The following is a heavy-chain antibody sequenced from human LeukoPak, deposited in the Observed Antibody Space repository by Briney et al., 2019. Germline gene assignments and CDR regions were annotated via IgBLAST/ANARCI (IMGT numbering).Heavy chain of an antibody. D-gene: IGHD3-10*01. CDR3: ARDRAILLWFMEGNQEAFDY. J-gene: IGHJ4*02. CDR2: ISSSSSTI. Sequence: GGSLRLSCAAPGFTFSSYGMHCVRQAPGEGREWVSYISSSSSTIYYTDSVRSRFTLSRDNAKSTLYLQKNTVRAADTTVYNSARDRAILLWFMEGNQEAFDYWGQGTLVTVSS. CDR1: GFTFSSYG. V-gene: IGHV3-48*01.